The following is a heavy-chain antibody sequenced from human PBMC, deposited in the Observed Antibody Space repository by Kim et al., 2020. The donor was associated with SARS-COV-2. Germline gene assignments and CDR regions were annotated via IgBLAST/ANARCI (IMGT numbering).Heavy chain of an antibody. CDR1: GFTFSSYW. J-gene: IGHJ2*01. CDR3: ARVPRRILVSYWYFDL. V-gene: IGHV3-7*03. D-gene: IGHD6-6*01. CDR2: IKQDGSEK. Sequence: GGSLRLSCAASGFTFSSYWMSWVRQAPGKGLEWVANIKQDGSEKYYVDSVKGRFTISRDNAKNSLYLQMNSLRAEDTAVYYCARVPRRILVSYWYFDLWGRGTLVTVSS.